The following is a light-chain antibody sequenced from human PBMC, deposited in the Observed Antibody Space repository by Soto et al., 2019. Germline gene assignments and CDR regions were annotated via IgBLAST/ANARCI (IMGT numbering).Light chain of an antibody. J-gene: IGKJ2*01. V-gene: IGKV3-20*01. CDR2: GAS. CDR1: QSVSSSF. Sequence: EIVLTQSPGTLSLSPGERATLSCRASQSVSSSFLAWYQQKPGQAPRLLIYGASSRATGITDRFSGSGSGTDFTLTISRLEPEDCAVYYCQHYDSSPYTFGQGTKLEIK. CDR3: QHYDSSPYT.